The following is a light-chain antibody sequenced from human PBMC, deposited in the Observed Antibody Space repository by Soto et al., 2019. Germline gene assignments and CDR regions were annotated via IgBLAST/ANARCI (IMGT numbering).Light chain of an antibody. V-gene: IGKV3-20*01. CDR2: GAS. CDR3: QQYGSSRT. Sequence: EIVLTQSPGTLSLSPGERATLSCRASKTVNNNYLAWYQQKPGQAPRLFIYGASTRATGIPDRFSGSGSGTDFTLTISRLEPEDFAVYYCQQYGSSRTFGQGTKVEIK. J-gene: IGKJ1*01. CDR1: KTVNNNY.